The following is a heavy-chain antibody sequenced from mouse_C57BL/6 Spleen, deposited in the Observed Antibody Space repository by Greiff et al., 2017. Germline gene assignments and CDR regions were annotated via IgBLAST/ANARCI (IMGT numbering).Heavy chain of an antibody. V-gene: IGHV1-53*01. CDR2: INPSNGGT. CDR1: GYTFTSYW. CDR3: ARWQTGTRAMDY. Sequence: VKLQQPGTELVKPGASVKLSCKASGYTFTSYWMHWVKQRPGQGLEWIGNINPSNGGTNYNEKFKSKATLTVDKSSSTAYMQLSSLTSEDSAVYYCARWQTGTRAMDYWGQGTSVTVSS. J-gene: IGHJ4*01. D-gene: IGHD4-1*01.